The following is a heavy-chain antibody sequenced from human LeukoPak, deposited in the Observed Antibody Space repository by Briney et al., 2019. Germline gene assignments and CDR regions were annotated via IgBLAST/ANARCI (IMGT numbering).Heavy chain of an antibody. Sequence: PGGSLRLSCAASGLTFSDYYMSWIRPAPGKGLEWVSYISSSSSYTNYADSVKGRFTISRDNSKNTLYLQMNSLRAEDTAVYYCASPYCSGGSCYSRSFDYWGQGTLVTVSS. CDR1: GLTFSDYY. D-gene: IGHD2-15*01. J-gene: IGHJ4*02. CDR3: ASPYCSGGSCYSRSFDY. V-gene: IGHV3-11*06. CDR2: ISSSSSYT.